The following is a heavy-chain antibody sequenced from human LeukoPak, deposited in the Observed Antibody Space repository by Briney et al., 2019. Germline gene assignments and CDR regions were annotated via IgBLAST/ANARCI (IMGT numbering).Heavy chain of an antibody. Sequence: SETLSLTCTVSGGSISSGGYYWSWIRQHPGKGPEWIGYIYYSGSTYYNPSLKSRVTISVDTSKNQFSLKLSSVTAADTAVYYCARAPTDDYGGNYYYYYGMDVWGQGTTVTVSS. V-gene: IGHV4-31*03. CDR3: ARAPTDDYGGNYYYYYGMDV. J-gene: IGHJ6*02. D-gene: IGHD4-23*01. CDR2: IYYSGST. CDR1: GGSISSGGYY.